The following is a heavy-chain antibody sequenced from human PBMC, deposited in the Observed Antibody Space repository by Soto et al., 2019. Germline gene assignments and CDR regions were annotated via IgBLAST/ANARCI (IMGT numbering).Heavy chain of an antibody. Sequence: QVQLVQSGAEVKRPGASVKVSCKASGYTFTNIHWVRQAPGQRLEWMGWINAGNGDTKYSQKFQDRVTITRDTSASTAYLEVSSLRSEDPAVYYCARDSGYAENLGQGTLVTLSS. CDR2: INAGNGDT. J-gene: IGHJ4*02. CDR1: GYTFTN. V-gene: IGHV1-3*01. D-gene: IGHD5-12*01. CDR3: ARDSGYAEN.